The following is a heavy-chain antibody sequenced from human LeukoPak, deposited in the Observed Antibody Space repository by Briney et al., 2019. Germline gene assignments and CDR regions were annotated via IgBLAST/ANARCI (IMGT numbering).Heavy chain of an antibody. CDR1: GFTFSTYA. Sequence: GGSLRLSCAASGFTFSTYAMSWVRRLPGKGLEWVSAISDSGGSTFYADSVKGRFSISRDNSRNTMYLQMNSLRGDDTAVYYCAKDGYNSGWYFDYWGQGTLVTVSS. CDR3: AKDGYNSGWYFDY. CDR2: ISDSGGST. J-gene: IGHJ4*02. D-gene: IGHD6-19*01. V-gene: IGHV3-23*01.